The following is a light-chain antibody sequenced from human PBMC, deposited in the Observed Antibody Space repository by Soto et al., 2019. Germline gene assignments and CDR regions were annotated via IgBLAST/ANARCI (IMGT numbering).Light chain of an antibody. CDR3: SSYAGSNKMV. Sequence: QSALTQPPSASGSPGESDTMSCTGTSRDVGGYVYVSWFQQHPGKAPKLIIFEVNKRPSGVPDRFSGSRSGNTASLTVSGLQIEDEADYYCSSYAGSNKMVFGGGTKLTVL. V-gene: IGLV2-8*01. CDR2: EVN. CDR1: SRDVGGYVY. J-gene: IGLJ2*01.